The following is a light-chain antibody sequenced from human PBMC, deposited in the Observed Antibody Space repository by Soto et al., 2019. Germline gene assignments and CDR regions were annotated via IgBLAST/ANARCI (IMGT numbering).Light chain of an antibody. V-gene: IGLV2-14*01. CDR1: SSDVGGYIW. Sequence: QSALTQPASLSGPPGQSITISCTGTSSDVGGYIWVSWYQHHPGKAPKLVIYDVYQRPSGVSSRFSGSKSGNTAFLTISGLQTEDEADYYCVSYTSRSTYVFGSGTKVTVL. CDR2: DVY. CDR3: VSYTSRSTYV. J-gene: IGLJ1*01.